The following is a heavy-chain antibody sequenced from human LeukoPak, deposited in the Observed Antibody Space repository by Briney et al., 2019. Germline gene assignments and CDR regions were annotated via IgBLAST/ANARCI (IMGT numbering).Heavy chain of an antibody. CDR1: GGSFSGYY. J-gene: IGHJ4*02. CDR3: ARAQIVVVPAAYFDY. Sequence: SETLSLTCAVYGGSFSGYYWSWIRQPPGKGLEWIGEINHSGSTNYNPSLKSRVTISVGTSKNQFSLKLSSVTAADTAVYYCARAQIVVVPAAYFDYWGQGTLVTVSS. V-gene: IGHV4-34*01. CDR2: INHSGST. D-gene: IGHD2-2*01.